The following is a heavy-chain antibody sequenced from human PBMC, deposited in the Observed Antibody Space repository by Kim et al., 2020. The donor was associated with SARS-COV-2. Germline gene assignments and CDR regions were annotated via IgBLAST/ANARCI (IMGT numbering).Heavy chain of an antibody. Sequence: GGSLRLSCAASGFSFSSYSMNWVRQAPGKGLEWVSSISSNSDYIYYGDSVKGRFTVSRDNAKVSLFLQMNSLRAEDSAVYYCTRETVTTVTGDYWGQGTLVTVSS. CDR2: ISSNSDYI. V-gene: IGHV3-21*01. CDR3: TRETVTTVTGDY. D-gene: IGHD4-17*01. J-gene: IGHJ4*02. CDR1: GFSFSSYS.